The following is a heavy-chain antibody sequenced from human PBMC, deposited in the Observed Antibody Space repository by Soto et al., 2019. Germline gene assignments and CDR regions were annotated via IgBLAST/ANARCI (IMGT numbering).Heavy chain of an antibody. CDR1: GGSIKTFS. CDR2: IYYSGST. V-gene: IGHV4-59*08. D-gene: IGHD1-26*01. J-gene: IGHJ6*02. CDR3: ARHPVGVGGLDV. Sequence: SETLSLTCTVSGGSIKTFSWSWFRQPPGKGLEWIGYIYYSGSTNYHPSLKSRVSISVDTSKNLFSLKLSSVTAADTAVYYCARHPVGVGGLDVWGQGTSVTVSS.